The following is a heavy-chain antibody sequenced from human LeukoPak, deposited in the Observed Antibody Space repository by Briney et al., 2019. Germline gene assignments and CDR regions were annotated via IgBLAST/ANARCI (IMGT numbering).Heavy chain of an antibody. V-gene: IGHV3-20*04. Sequence: GGSLRLSCAASGFTFDDYGMSWVRQAPGKGLEWVSAINGNGDSTGYADSVKGRFTISRDNAKNSLYLQMNSLRAEDTAVYYCAELGITMIGGVWGKGTTVTISS. CDR1: GFTFDDYG. CDR3: AELGITMIGGV. D-gene: IGHD3-10*02. CDR2: INGNGDST. J-gene: IGHJ6*04.